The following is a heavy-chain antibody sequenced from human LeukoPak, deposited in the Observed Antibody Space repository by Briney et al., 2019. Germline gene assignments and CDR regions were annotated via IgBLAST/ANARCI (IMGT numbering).Heavy chain of an antibody. Sequence: PSETLSLTCTVSGGSISSINSFWGWIRQPPGKGLEWIGNIYYSGSTNYNPSLSSRVTISVETSQNQFSLKLSSVTAADTAVYYCARHKKSIVDSDMGPWGQGTLVTVSS. J-gene: IGHJ5*02. D-gene: IGHD5-18*01. V-gene: IGHV4-39*01. CDR1: GGSISSINSF. CDR3: ARHKKSIVDSDMGP. CDR2: IYYSGST.